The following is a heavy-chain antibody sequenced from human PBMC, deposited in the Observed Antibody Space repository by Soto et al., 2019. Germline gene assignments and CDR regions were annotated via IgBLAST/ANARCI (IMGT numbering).Heavy chain of an antibody. Sequence: SETLSLTCSVSGASINNFAYYWGWIRQPPGKGLEWIGTVYYNENTYYNPSLKSRVAISVDTAKNQFSLNLRSVTAAGTAIYFCARRERYYGSPGWFDPWGQGTLVTVSS. D-gene: IGHD3-10*01. V-gene: IGHV4-39*01. CDR3: ARRERYYGSPGWFDP. J-gene: IGHJ5*01. CDR2: VYYNENT. CDR1: GASINNFAYY.